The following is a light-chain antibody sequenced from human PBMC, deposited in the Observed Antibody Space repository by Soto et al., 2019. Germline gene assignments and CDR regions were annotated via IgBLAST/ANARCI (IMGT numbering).Light chain of an antibody. CDR3: CSYAGSSTWV. J-gene: IGLJ3*02. CDR1: SIDVGSYNL. V-gene: IGLV2-23*02. CDR2: EVS. Sequence: QSMLTQPASVSGSPGQSITISCTGTSIDVGSYNLVSWYQQHPGKAPKLMIYEVSKRPSGVSNRFSGSKSGNTASLTISGLQAEDEADYYCCSYAGSSTWVFGGGTKLTVL.